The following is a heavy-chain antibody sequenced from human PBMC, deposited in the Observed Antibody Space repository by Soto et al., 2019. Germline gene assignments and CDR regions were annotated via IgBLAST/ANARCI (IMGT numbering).Heavy chain of an antibody. V-gene: IGHV4-34*01. CDR3: ARGVATALDY. CDR1: GGSFSGYY. D-gene: IGHD5-12*01. Sequence: QVQLQQWGAGLLKRSETLSLTCAVYGGSFSGYYWSWIRQPPGKGLEWIGEINHSGSTNYNPSLKSRVTISVDTSKNQFSLKLSSVTAADTAVYYCARGVATALDYWGQGTLVTVSS. CDR2: INHSGST. J-gene: IGHJ4*02.